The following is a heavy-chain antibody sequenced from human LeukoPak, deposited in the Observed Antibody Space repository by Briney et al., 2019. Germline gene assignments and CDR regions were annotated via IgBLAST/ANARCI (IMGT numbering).Heavy chain of an antibody. CDR3: ARAGIAAAGTIRGVKYFQH. V-gene: IGHV4-4*07. D-gene: IGHD6-13*01. CDR1: GGSISSYY. J-gene: IGHJ1*01. CDR2: IYASGST. Sequence: SETLSLTCTVSGGSISSYYWSWIRQPAGKGLEWIGRIYASGSTNYNPSLKSRITMSVDTSNNQFSLKLSSVTAADTAVYYCARAGIAAAGTIRGVKYFQHWGQGTLVTVSS.